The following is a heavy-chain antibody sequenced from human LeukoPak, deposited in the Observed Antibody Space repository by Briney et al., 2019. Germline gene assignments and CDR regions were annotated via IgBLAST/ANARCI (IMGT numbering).Heavy chain of an antibody. Sequence: GGSLRLSCAASGLTFSSYGMHWVRQAPGKGLEWVSDISRSGGSTYYADSVKGRFTISRDNAKNSLYLQMNSLRAEDTAVYYCARDLNWETYWGQGTLVSVSS. CDR1: GLTFSSYG. CDR2: ISRSGGST. J-gene: IGHJ4*02. V-gene: IGHV3-48*04. CDR3: ARDLNWETY. D-gene: IGHD7-27*01.